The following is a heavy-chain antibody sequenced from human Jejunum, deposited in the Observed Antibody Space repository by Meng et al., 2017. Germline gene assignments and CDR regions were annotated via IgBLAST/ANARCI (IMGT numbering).Heavy chain of an antibody. J-gene: IGHJ5*02. V-gene: IGHV3-33*06. CDR3: TKDRIEVLTLGLAGA. CDR1: GFTFSSYG. CDR2: IWADGINK. D-gene: IGHD4/OR15-4a*01. Sequence: GESLKISCAASGFTFSSYGMQWVRRAPGKGLEWVAVIWADGINKFYADSVKGRFAISRDNANYTLYLQMNSLTAEDTAVYYCTKDRIEVLTLGLAGAWGQGTLVTVSS.